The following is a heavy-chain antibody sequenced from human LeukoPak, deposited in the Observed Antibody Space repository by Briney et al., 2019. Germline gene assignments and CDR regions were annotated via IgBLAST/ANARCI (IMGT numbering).Heavy chain of an antibody. J-gene: IGHJ4*02. D-gene: IGHD4-11*01. V-gene: IGHV4-31*03. CDR1: GGSISSGGYY. Sequence: SETLSLTCTVSGGSISSGGYYWSWIRQHPGKGLEWIGYIYYSGSTYYNPSLKSRVTISVDTSKNQFSLKLSSVTAADTAVYYCARYDSNYEAFDYWGQGTLVTVSS. CDR2: IYYSGST. CDR3: ARYDSNYEAFDY.